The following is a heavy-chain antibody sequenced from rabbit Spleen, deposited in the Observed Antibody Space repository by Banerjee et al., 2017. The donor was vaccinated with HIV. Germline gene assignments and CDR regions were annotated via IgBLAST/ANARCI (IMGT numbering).Heavy chain of an antibody. Sequence: QSLEESGGDLVKPGGTLTLTCKASGIDFSGDSYMCWVRQAPGKGLEWIACIDTGSSGFTYFANWAKGRFTISKTSSTTVTLQMTSLTAADTATYFCARDLTGVIGWNFGWWGQGTLVTVS. J-gene: IGHJ3*01. V-gene: IGHV1S40*01. CDR3: ARDLTGVIGWNFGW. CDR1: GIDFSGDSY. D-gene: IGHD4-1*01. CDR2: IDTGSSGFT.